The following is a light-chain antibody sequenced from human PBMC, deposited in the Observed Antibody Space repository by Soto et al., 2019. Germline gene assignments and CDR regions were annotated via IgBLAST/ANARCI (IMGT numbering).Light chain of an antibody. CDR1: QNINRF. J-gene: IGKJ1*01. CDR2: GAS. Sequence: DIQMTQSPSSLSASVGDRVSITCRAGQNINRFLNWYQQKPGKAPKLLIYGASSLQSGVPSRFSGSGSGTDLTLTISRLQPEDFATYYCQQSYSSPQTFGQGTKEE. CDR3: QQSYSSPQT. V-gene: IGKV1-39*01.